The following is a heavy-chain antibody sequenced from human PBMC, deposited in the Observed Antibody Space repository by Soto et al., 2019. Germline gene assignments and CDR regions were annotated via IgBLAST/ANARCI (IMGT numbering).Heavy chain of an antibody. CDR3: ARGGHGDSMQ. D-gene: IGHD4-17*01. CDR1: GGSFSGYY. CDR2: INHSGST. Sequence: QVQLQQWGAGLLKPSETLSLTCAVYGGSFSGYYWSWIRQPPGKGLEWIGEINHSGSTNYNPSLKSRVTISVDTSKNQFSLKLSSVTAADTAVYYCARGGHGDSMQWGQGTLVTVSS. V-gene: IGHV4-34*01. J-gene: IGHJ4*02.